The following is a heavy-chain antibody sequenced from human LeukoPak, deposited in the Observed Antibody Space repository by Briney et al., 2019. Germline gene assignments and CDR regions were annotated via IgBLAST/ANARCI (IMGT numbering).Heavy chain of an antibody. CDR3: ARLVVYYLFDP. CDR1: GGSISSSSYY. V-gene: IGHV4-39*01. CDR2: IYYSGST. D-gene: IGHD2-15*01. Sequence: PSETLSLTCTVSGGSISSSSYYWGWIRQLPGKGLEWIGSIYYSGSTYYNPSLKSRVTISVDTSKNQFSLKLSSVTAADTAVYYCARLVVYYLFDPWGQGTLVTVSS. J-gene: IGHJ5*02.